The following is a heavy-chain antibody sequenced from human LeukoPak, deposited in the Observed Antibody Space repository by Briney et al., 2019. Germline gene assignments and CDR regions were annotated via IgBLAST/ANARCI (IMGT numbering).Heavy chain of an antibody. CDR3: AGDLYGSGSQPFDC. Sequence: GWSLRLSCAASGFTFIGYTMNWVRQAPGQGLEWVSSISSISYIYFADSVKGRFTITRDNAKNSLYLQMNSQRAEDTDVYYCAGDLYGSGSQPFDCWGQGTLVTVSS. D-gene: IGHD3-10*01. V-gene: IGHV3-21*01. J-gene: IGHJ4*02. CDR1: GFTFIGYT. CDR2: ISSISYI.